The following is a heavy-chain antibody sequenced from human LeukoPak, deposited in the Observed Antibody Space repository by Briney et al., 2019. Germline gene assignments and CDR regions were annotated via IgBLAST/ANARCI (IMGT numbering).Heavy chain of an antibody. D-gene: IGHD4-17*01. V-gene: IGHV4-4*09. CDR2: IYTSGST. Sequence: SETLSLTCTVSGGSISSYYWSWIRQPPGKGLEWIGYIYTSGSTNYNPSLKSRVTMSVDTSKQFSLSLSSVTAADTAVYYCARHNYDDYVFDIWGQGTKVTVSS. J-gene: IGHJ3*02. CDR3: ARHNYDDYVFDI. CDR1: GGSISSYY.